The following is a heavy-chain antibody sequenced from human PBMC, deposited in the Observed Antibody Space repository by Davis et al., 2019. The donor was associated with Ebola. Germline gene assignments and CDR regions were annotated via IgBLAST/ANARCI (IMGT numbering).Heavy chain of an antibody. CDR3: VKDTGRGTLAAAGTLDY. D-gene: IGHD6-13*01. Sequence: GGSLRLSCAASGFSFSIFAMTWVRQAPGKGLECVSAISRSCGSTYYADSVKGRFIISRDNSKNSLYLKMNSLRPEDSALYYCVKDTGRGTLAAAGTLDYWGQGTLVTVSS. CDR2: ISRSCGST. J-gene: IGHJ4*02. V-gene: IGHV3-23*01. CDR1: GFSFSIFA.